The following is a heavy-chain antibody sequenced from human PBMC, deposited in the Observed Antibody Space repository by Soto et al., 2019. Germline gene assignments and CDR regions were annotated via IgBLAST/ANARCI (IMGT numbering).Heavy chain of an antibody. CDR2: IYYSGST. CDR3: ARHRIAAAGTRDFDY. D-gene: IGHD6-13*01. J-gene: IGHJ4*02. CDR1: GGSISSSSYY. Sequence: QLQLQESGPGLVKPSETLSLTCTVSGGSISSSSYYWGWIRQPPGKGLEWIGSIYYSGSTYYNPSLNSRVTISVDTSKNQFSLKLSSVTAADTAVYYCARHRIAAAGTRDFDYWGQGTLVTVSS. V-gene: IGHV4-39*01.